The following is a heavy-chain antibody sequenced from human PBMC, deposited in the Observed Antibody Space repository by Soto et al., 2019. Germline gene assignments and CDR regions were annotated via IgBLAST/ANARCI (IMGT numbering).Heavy chain of an antibody. CDR2: IYYSGST. D-gene: IGHD3-3*01. V-gene: IGHV4-59*11. J-gene: IGHJ4*02. CDR3: ASRGTAECDY. CDR1: GDSIKTHY. Sequence: PSETPSLTCNVSGDSIKTHYWSWIRQPPGKGLEWIGYIYYSGSTLYNPSLKRRVTISADTANNQFSLRLTSLTDVDTAGYDCASRGTAECDYCCQGTRVTVSS.